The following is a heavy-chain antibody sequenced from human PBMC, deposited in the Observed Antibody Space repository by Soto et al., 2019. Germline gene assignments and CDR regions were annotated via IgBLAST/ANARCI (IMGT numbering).Heavy chain of an antibody. V-gene: IGHV3-23*01. CDR1: GFTFSAYA. J-gene: IGHJ2*01. CDR2: IHGGGGAT. CDR3: AKFEGHPLEYWYLDF. D-gene: IGHD1-1*01. Sequence: EVQLLESGGGLVQPGGSLRLSCAASGFTFSAYAMGWVRQAPGQGLAWVSTIHGGGGATHYADSVKGRFTISSDDSKNTLYAQMNSLRAEDTAVYYCAKFEGHPLEYWYLDFWGRGTLVTVSS.